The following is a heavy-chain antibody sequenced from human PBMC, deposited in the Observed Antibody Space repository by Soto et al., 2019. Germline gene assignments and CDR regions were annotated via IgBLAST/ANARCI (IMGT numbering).Heavy chain of an antibody. CDR3: AKALAADGTRFDP. D-gene: IGHD6-13*01. V-gene: IGHV3-23*01. Sequence: EVQMLESGGGLVQPGGSLRLSCAASGFTFSSYAMSWVSQAPGKGLEWVSTISGSGGSTYYADSVKGRFTISRDNSKNTLYLQMNSLRVEDTAVYYCAKALAADGTRFDPWGQGTLVTVSS. CDR1: GFTFSSYA. J-gene: IGHJ5*02. CDR2: ISGSGGST.